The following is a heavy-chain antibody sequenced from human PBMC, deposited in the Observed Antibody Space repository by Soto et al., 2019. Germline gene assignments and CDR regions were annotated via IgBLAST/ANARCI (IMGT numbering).Heavy chain of an antibody. D-gene: IGHD6-19*01. CDR1: GYSFTSYW. J-gene: IGHJ6*02. V-gene: IGHV5-51*01. CDR2: IYPGDSDT. CDR3: ARHNAVAAPRWYYYYGMDV. Sequence: GESLKISCKGSGYSFTSYWIGWVRQMPGKGLEWMGIIYPGDSDTRYSPAFPGQVTISVDKSISTAYLQWSSLKASDTAMYYCARHNAVAAPRWYYYYGMDVWGQGTTVTVSS.